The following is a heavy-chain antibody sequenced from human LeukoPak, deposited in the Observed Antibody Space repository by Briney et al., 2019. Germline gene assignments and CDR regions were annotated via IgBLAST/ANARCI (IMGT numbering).Heavy chain of an antibody. V-gene: IGHV3-30*18. CDR2: ISYDGSNK. CDR3: AKDIRGYDPFFDY. J-gene: IGHJ4*02. CDR1: GFTFSSYG. Sequence: PGGSLRLSCAASGFTFSSYGMHWVRQAPGKGLEWVAVISYDGSNKYYADSVKGRFTISRDNSKNTLYLQMNSLRAEDTAVYYCAKDIRGYDPFFDYWGQGTLVTVSS. D-gene: IGHD5-12*01.